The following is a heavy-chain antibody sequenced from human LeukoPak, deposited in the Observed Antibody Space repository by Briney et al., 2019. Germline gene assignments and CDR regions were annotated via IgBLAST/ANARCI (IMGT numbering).Heavy chain of an antibody. CDR1: GDSVSSYY. Sequence: SETLSLTCTVSGDSVSSYYWSWIRQPPGKGLEWIGYTHYSGSTNYNPSLKRRVTISVDTSRNQFSLKLSSVTAADTAVYYCVRHSRLDGYNNFDYWGQGTLVTVSS. CDR2: THYSGST. CDR3: VRHSRLDGYNNFDY. J-gene: IGHJ4*02. D-gene: IGHD5-24*01. V-gene: IGHV4-59*08.